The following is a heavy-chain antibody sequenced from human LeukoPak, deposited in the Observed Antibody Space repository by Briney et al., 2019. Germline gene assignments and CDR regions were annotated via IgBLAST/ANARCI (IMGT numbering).Heavy chain of an antibody. CDR1: GGSIISYY. Sequence: SETLSLTCSVSGGSIISYYWSWIRQPPGKGLEWVGYIYNSGSTNYKSPLRSRVTMSGDTSKNQLSLNVSSVTAADTAVYYCARRNRHGDWSSWPRTPFDYWGQGTLVTVSS. CDR2: IYNSGST. CDR3: ARRNRHGDWSSWPRTPFDY. V-gene: IGHV4-59*12. J-gene: IGHJ4*02. D-gene: IGHD4-17*01.